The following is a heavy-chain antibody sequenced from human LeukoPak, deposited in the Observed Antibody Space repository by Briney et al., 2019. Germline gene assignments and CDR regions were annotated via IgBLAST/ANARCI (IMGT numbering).Heavy chain of an antibody. CDR2: INPSGGST. V-gene: IGHV1-46*01. CDR3: ARDIVVVPAATQGFDY. Sequence: ASVKVSCKASGYTFTSYYMHSVRQAPGQGLEWMGIINPSGGSTSYAQKFQGRVTMTRDTSTSTVYMELSSLRSEDTAVYYCARDIVVVPAATQGFDYWGQGTLVTVSS. D-gene: IGHD2-2*01. J-gene: IGHJ4*02. CDR1: GYTFTSYY.